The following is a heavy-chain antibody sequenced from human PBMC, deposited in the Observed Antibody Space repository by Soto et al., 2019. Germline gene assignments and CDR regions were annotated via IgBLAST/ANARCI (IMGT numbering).Heavy chain of an antibody. J-gene: IGHJ6*02. V-gene: IGHV3-23*01. CDR1: GFTFSNYA. CDR2: LSGSGAST. Sequence: PGGSLRLSCVASGFTFSNYAMHWARQAPGKGLEWVSTLSGSGASTYHADSVKGRFTISRGNSKNTLFLQMNNLRADDTAVYYCARLEATGYSSSWSLYGMDVWGQGTTVTVSS. CDR3: ARLEATGYSSSWSLYGMDV. D-gene: IGHD6-13*01.